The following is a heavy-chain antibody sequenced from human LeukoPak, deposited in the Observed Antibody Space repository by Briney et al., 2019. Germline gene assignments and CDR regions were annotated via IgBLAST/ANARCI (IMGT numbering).Heavy chain of an antibody. Sequence: ASVKVSCKAFGYTFTDFYMHWVRQAPGQGLEWMGYISPTSGGTKYAQNFQGRVTMTRDTSISTAYMELNRLTSDDTAVYYCARTYYCDSSGQPWGFDPWGQGTLVTVSS. CDR1: GYTFTDFY. CDR3: ARTYYCDSSGQPWGFDP. CDR2: ISPTSGGT. V-gene: IGHV1-2*02. D-gene: IGHD3-22*01. J-gene: IGHJ5*02.